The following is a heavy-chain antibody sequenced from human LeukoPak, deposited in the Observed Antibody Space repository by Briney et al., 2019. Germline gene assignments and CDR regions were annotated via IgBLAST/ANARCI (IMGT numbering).Heavy chain of an antibody. Sequence: GGSLRLSCAASGFTFSSYGMHWVRQAPDKGLEWVAVIWYDGSNINYADSVKGRFTISRDNSKKTLFLQMNSLRAEDTAVCYCAREGDLHGYFDFWGQGTLVTVSS. CDR1: GFTFSSYG. J-gene: IGHJ4*02. CDR3: AREGDLHGYFDF. CDR2: IWYDGSNI. D-gene: IGHD3-16*01. V-gene: IGHV3-33*01.